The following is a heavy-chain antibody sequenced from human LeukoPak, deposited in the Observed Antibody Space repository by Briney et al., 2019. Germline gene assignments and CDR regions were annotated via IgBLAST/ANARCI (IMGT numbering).Heavy chain of an antibody. V-gene: IGHV1-2*04. J-gene: IGHJ3*02. Sequence: GASVNVSCKASGYTFTGYYMHWVRQAPGQGLEWMGWINPNSGGTNYAQKFQGWVTMTRDTSISTAYMELSRLRSDDTAVYYCARSPGGYCSGGSCYSRDDAFDIWGQGAMVTVSS. CDR1: GYTFTGYY. CDR2: INPNSGGT. D-gene: IGHD2-15*01. CDR3: ARSPGGYCSGGSCYSRDDAFDI.